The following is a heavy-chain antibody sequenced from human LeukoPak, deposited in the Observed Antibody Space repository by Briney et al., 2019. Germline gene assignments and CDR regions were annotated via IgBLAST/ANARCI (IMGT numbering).Heavy chain of an antibody. CDR3: ARTVEYSSSWLPNNWFDP. V-gene: IGHV3-11*01. CDR1: GFTFSDYY. J-gene: IGHJ5*02. CDR2: ISSSGSTI. D-gene: IGHD6-13*01. Sequence: TGGSLRLSCAASGFTFSDYYMSWIRQAPGKGLEWVSYISSSGSTIYYAGSVKGRFTISRDNAKNSLYLQMNSLRAEDTAVYYCARTVEYSSSWLPNNWFDPWGQGTLVTVSS.